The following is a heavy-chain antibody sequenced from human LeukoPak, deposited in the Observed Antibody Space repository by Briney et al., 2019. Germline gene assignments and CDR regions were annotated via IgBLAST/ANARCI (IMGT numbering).Heavy chain of an antibody. D-gene: IGHD3-22*01. V-gene: IGHV4-59*11. Sequence: SETLPLTCTVSGDSIIDHYWSWMRQPPGKGLEWIGFIHSSGRPTYNPSLRRRVTISVDRSKNEISLKVTSVSAADTAVYFCARGNYDKSGFYFRGFDPWGQGTLVTVSS. CDR3: ARGNYDKSGFYFRGFDP. J-gene: IGHJ5*02. CDR1: GDSIIDHY. CDR2: IHSSGRP.